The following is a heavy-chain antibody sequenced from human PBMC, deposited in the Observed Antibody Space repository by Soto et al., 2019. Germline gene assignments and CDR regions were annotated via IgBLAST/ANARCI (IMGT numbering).Heavy chain of an antibody. CDR2: MSHSGGT. CDR3: ARVERGTATTVVDAFDI. D-gene: IGHD1-1*01. CDR1: GGSVSSGSYY. V-gene: IGHV4-34*01. J-gene: IGHJ3*02. Sequence: QVQLQQWGAGLLKPSETLSLTCAVYGGSVSSGSYYWSWIRQPPGKGLEWIGEMSHSGGTHFNPSLQSRVTISVDTSKNHFSLKMSFVTAADTALYYCARVERGTATTVVDAFDIWGPGTMVTVSS.